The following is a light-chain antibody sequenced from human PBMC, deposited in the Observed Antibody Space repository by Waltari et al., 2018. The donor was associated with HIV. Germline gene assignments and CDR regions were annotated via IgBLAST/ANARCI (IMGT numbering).Light chain of an antibody. J-gene: IGKJ3*01. CDR3: LQTDSRPLT. Sequence: DIQLTQSPSSLSASVGDRVSITCRAGQNIHTFLNWYQQQPGSAPKLLISGASRLPSGVPSRFSGSGSETDFTLTIDNLQIEDFATYYCLQTDSRPLTFGPGTKVD. V-gene: IGKV1-39*01. CDR1: QNIHTF. CDR2: GAS.